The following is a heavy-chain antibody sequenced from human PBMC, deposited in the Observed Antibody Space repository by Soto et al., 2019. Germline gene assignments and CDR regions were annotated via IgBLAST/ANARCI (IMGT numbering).Heavy chain of an antibody. V-gene: IGHV6-1*01. CDR3: ARSGPGGYIDY. CDR1: GDSVSSNSAA. Sequence: SQTLSLTGASSGDSVSSNSAAWNWIRQPPSRGLEWLGRTYYRSKWYKHYAVSVKSRITVNPDTSKNQFSLQLNSVTPEDTAVYYCARSGPGGYIDYWGQGTLVTVSS. CDR2: TYYRSKWYK. J-gene: IGHJ4*02. D-gene: IGHD3-22*01.